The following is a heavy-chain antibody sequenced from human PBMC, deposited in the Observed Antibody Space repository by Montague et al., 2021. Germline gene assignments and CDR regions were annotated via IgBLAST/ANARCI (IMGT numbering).Heavy chain of an antibody. D-gene: IGHD3-3*01. V-gene: IGHV3-9*01. CDR3: VKDTRDYYPDF. Sequence: SLRLSCAASGFIFNNYVMNWVRQAPGKGLEWVSGINGNSINIDYADSVKGRFTISRDNAKNSLYLQMNSLRAEDTAFYYCVKDTRDYYPDFWGQEILVTVSS. CDR1: GFIFNNYV. CDR2: INGNSINI. J-gene: IGHJ4*02.